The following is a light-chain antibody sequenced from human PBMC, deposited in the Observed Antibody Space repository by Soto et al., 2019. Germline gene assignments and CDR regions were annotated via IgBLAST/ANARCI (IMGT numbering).Light chain of an antibody. CDR2: AAS. CDR1: QSISSY. J-gene: IGKJ1*01. Sequence: DIQMTQSPSSLSASVGDRVTITGRASQSISSYLHWYQQTQGKAPKIXIYAASNLQSGVPPRFSASGAGTDFTRTLNSLQPEDVETYYCQQGYSTTWTFGQGTQVDIK. CDR3: QQGYSTTWT. V-gene: IGKV1-39*01.